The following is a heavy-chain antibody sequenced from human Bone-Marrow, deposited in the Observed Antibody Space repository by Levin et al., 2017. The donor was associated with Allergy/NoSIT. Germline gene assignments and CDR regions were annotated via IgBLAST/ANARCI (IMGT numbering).Heavy chain of an antibody. Sequence: ASVKVSCKASGYTFTGYYMHWVRQAPGQGLEWMGRINPNSGGTNYAQKFQGRVTMTRDTSISTAYMELSRLRSDDTAVYYCARDIGFVVVPAASWYFDLWGRGTLVTVSS. D-gene: IGHD2-2*01. V-gene: IGHV1-2*06. CDR2: INPNSGGT. CDR1: GYTFTGYY. J-gene: IGHJ2*01. CDR3: ARDIGFVVVPAASWYFDL.